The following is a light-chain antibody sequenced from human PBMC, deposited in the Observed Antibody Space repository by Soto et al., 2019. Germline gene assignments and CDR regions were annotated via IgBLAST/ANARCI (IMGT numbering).Light chain of an antibody. V-gene: IGLV2-14*03. J-gene: IGLJ3*02. CDR2: DVS. Sequence: QSALTQPASVSGSPGQSITISCTGTSSDVGGYNYVSWYQQHPGKAPKLMIYDVSYRPSGVCNRFSGSKSGNTASLTISGLQADDEADYYCSSYTSSSTVVFGGGTKLTVL. CDR1: SSDVGGYNY. CDR3: SSYTSSSTVV.